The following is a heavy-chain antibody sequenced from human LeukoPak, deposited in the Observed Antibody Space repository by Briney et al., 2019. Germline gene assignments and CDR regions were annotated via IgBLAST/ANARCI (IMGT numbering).Heavy chain of an antibody. Sequence: PSETLSLTCTVSGGSISSYYWSWIRQPPGKGLEWIGYIYYSGSTNYNPSLKSRVTISVDTSKNQFSLKLSSVTAADTAVYYCASTEGLDAFDIRGQGTMVTVSS. J-gene: IGHJ3*02. V-gene: IGHV4-59*08. CDR3: ASTEGLDAFDI. CDR2: IYYSGST. CDR1: GGSISSYY.